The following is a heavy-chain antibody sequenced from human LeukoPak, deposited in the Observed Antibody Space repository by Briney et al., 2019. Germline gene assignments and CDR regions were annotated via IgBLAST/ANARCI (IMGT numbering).Heavy chain of an antibody. D-gene: IGHD2-2*01. J-gene: IGHJ3*02. CDR1: GFTFSSYW. CDR2: IKQDGSEK. Sequence: GGSLRLSCAASGFTFSSYWMSWVRQAPGKGLEWVAHIKQDGSEKYYVDSVKGRFTISRDNAKNSLYLQMNSLRAEDTAVYYCAREGMEYQLLIYEGAFDIWGQGTMVTVSS. V-gene: IGHV3-7*01. CDR3: AREGMEYQLLIYEGAFDI.